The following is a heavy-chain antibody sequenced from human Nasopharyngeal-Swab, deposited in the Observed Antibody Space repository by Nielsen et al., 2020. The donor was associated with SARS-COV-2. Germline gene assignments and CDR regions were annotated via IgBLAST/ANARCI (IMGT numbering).Heavy chain of an antibody. CDR2: IYSGGSST. CDR1: GFTFSSYA. V-gene: IGHV3-23*03. D-gene: IGHD3-3*01. Sequence: GESLKISCAASGFTFSSYAMSWVRQAPGKGLEWVSVIYSGGSSTYYADSVKGRFTISRDNSKNTLYLQMNSLRAEGTAVYYCAKDREYYDFWSGYSPLPIFDYWGQGTLVTVSS. J-gene: IGHJ4*02. CDR3: AKDREYYDFWSGYSPLPIFDY.